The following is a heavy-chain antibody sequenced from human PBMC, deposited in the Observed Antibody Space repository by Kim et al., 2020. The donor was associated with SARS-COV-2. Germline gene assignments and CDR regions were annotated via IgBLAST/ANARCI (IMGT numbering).Heavy chain of an antibody. CDR3: AREITPYYYYYMDV. Sequence: GGSLRLSCAASGFTFSSYAMHWVRQAPGKGLEWVVVISYDGSNKYYADSVKGRFTISRDNSKNTLYLQMNSLRAEDTAVYYCAREITPYYYYYMDVWGKGTTVTVSS. J-gene: IGHJ6*03. V-gene: IGHV3-30-3*01. CDR2: ISYDGSNK. CDR1: GFTFSSYA. D-gene: IGHD3-10*01.